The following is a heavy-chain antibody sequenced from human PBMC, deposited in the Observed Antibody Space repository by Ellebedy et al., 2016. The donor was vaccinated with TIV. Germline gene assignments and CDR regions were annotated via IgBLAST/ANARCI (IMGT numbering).Heavy chain of an antibody. CDR1: GGSFNGYY. Sequence: SETLSLTXAVYGGSFNGYYWSWIRQPPGKGLEWIGEINHSGSTNYNPSLKSRVTISVDTSKNQFSLKLSSVTAADTAVYYCARDRTGWYESWGQGTLVTVSS. CDR2: INHSGST. V-gene: IGHV4-34*01. CDR3: ARDRTGWYES. D-gene: IGHD1-14*01. J-gene: IGHJ5*01.